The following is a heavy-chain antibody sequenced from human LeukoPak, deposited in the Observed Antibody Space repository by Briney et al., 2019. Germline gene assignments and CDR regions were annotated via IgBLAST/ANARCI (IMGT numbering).Heavy chain of an antibody. Sequence: EGSLRLSCSASGLTFSRRWMSWVRQTPGKGLEWVANIKEDGSQKYYADSVKGRFTISRDNGKNSLYLQMNSLRAEDTAVYYCARDPPLTVVRKEPGDYWGQGTLVTVSS. V-gene: IGHV3-7*03. D-gene: IGHD4-23*01. CDR2: IKEDGSQK. CDR1: GLTFSRRW. CDR3: ARDPPLTVVRKEPGDY. J-gene: IGHJ4*02.